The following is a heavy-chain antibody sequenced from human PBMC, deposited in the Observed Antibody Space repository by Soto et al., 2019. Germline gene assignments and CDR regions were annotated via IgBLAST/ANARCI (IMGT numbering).Heavy chain of an antibody. Sequence: SETLSLTCAVYGGSFSGYYWSWIRQPPGKGLEWIGEINHSGSTNNNPSLKSRVTISVDTSKNQFSLKLSSVTAADTAVYYCARHKGYYYGMDVWGQGTTVTVSS. CDR2: INHSGST. V-gene: IGHV4-34*01. J-gene: IGHJ6*02. CDR1: GGSFSGYY. CDR3: ARHKGYYYGMDV.